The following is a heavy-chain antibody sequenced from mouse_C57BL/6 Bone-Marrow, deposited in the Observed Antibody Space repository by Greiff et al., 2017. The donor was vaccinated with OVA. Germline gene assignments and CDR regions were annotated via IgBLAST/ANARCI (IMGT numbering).Heavy chain of an antibody. Sequence: VQLKESGAELVRPGASVKLSCTASGFNIKDDYMHWVKQRPEQGLEWIGWIDPENGDTEYASKFQGKATITADTSSNTSYLQLSSLTSEDSAVYYCTYDGYYYAMDYWGQGTSVTVSS. CDR2: IDPENGDT. J-gene: IGHJ4*01. CDR1: GFNIKDDY. CDR3: TYDGYYYAMDY. V-gene: IGHV14-4*01. D-gene: IGHD2-3*01.